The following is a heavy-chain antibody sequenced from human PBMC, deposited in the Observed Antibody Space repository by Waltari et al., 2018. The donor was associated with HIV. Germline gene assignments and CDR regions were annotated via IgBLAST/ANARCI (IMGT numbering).Heavy chain of an antibody. J-gene: IGHJ4*02. CDR3: ARDLGVLSIGY. CDR2: ISSSSSTI. V-gene: IGHV3-48*04. Sequence: EVQLVESGGGLVQPGGSLRLSCAASVFTSSGHLMHWVRQAPGKGLEWVSYISSSSSTIYYADSVKGRFTISRDNAKNSLYLQMNSLRAEDTAVYYCARDLGVLSIGYWGQGTLVTVSS. CDR1: VFTSSGHL. D-gene: IGHD2-8*01.